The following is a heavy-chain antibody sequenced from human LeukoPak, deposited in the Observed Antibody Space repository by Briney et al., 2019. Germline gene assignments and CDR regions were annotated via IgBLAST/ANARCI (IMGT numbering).Heavy chain of an antibody. CDR3: AKDVNYSPSGTFDY. J-gene: IGHJ4*02. Sequence: SISWNSCRMDYADSVKGRFTISRDNAKNSLYLQMNSLRVEDMALYYCAKDVNYSPSGTFDYWGQGTLVTVSS. V-gene: IGHV3-9*03. CDR2: ISWNSCRM. D-gene: IGHD3-10*01.